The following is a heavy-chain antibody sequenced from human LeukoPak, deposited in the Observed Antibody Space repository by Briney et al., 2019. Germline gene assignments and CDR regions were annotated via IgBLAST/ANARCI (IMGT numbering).Heavy chain of an antibody. J-gene: IGHJ3*02. V-gene: IGHV3-43*02. D-gene: IGHD5-18*01. CDR2: ISGDGGST. CDR1: GFTFDDYA. CDR3: AKAKIQLSMLDAFDI. Sequence: GGSPRLSCAASGFTFDDYAMHWVRQAPGKGLEWVSLISGDGGSTYYADSVKGRFTISRDNSKNSLYLQMNSLRTEDTALYYCAKAKIQLSMLDAFDIWGQGTMVTVSS.